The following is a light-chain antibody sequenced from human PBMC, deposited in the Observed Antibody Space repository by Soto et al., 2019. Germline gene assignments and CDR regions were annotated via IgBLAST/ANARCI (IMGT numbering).Light chain of an antibody. V-gene: IGKV3-20*01. CDR2: GAS. J-gene: IGKJ5*01. CDR3: QQYGSSPSVT. CDR1: QSVSSSY. Sequence: EIVLTQSPGTLSLSPGERATLSCRASQSVSSSYLAWYQQKPGQAPRLLMNGASSSATGSPDRFSGSGSGTYFAITISRLMHEDFGEYYCQQYGSSPSVTFGQGTRLEIK.